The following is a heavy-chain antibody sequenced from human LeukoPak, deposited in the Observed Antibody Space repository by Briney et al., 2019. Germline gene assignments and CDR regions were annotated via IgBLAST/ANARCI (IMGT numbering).Heavy chain of an antibody. Sequence: SVKVSCKASGGTFSSYAISWVRQAPGKGLEWTGGIIPIFGTANYAQKFQGRVTITADESTSTAYMELSSLRSEDTAVSYCARALAVVGENWFDPWGQGTLVTVSS. J-gene: IGHJ5*02. D-gene: IGHD6-19*01. CDR1: GGTFSSYA. V-gene: IGHV1-69*01. CDR2: IIPIFGTA. CDR3: ARALAVVGENWFDP.